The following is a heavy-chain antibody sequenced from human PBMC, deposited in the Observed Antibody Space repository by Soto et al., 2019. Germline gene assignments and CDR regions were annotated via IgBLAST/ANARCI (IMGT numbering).Heavy chain of an antibody. Sequence: SETLSLTCTVSGGSISSGGYYWSWIRQHPGKGLEWIGYIYYSGSTYYNPSLKSRVTISVDTSKNQFSLKLSSVTAADTAVYYCARGENIAAAGNWFDPWGQGTLVTVSS. J-gene: IGHJ5*02. CDR1: GGSISSGGYY. V-gene: IGHV4-31*03. CDR2: IYYSGST. D-gene: IGHD6-13*01. CDR3: ARGENIAAAGNWFDP.